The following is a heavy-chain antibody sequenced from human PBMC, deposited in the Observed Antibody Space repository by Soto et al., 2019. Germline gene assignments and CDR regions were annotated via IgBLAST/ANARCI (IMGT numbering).Heavy chain of an antibody. J-gene: IGHJ6*02. CDR1: GYTFSMSG. V-gene: IGHV1-18*01. CDR3: AREGPRPYYYYGMDV. CDR2: ISGYNGRT. Sequence: QVQLVQSGAEVKKPGASVKVSCKSSGYTFSMSGISWVRQAPGQGLEWMGWISGYNGRTNYEQKFKDRVTMTTDTSTNMAYMELRSLRSDDTAVYYCAREGPRPYYYYGMDVWGQGTPVTVSS.